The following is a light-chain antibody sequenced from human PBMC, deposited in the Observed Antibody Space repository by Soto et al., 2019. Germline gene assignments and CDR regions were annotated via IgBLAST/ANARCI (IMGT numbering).Light chain of an antibody. CDR1: QSVSSN. J-gene: IGKJ1*01. CDR3: QQYNNWPPDRT. V-gene: IGKV3-15*01. Sequence: EIVMTQSPATLSVSPRERATLSSRASQSVSSNLAWYQQKPGQAPRILTYGASTRATGIPARFSGSGSGTEFTLTISSLQSEDFAIYFWQQYNNWPPDRTFGQGTKVEIK. CDR2: GAS.